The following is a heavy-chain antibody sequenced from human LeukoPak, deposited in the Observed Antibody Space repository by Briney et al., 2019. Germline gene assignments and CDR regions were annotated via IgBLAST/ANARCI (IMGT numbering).Heavy chain of an antibody. D-gene: IGHD7-27*01. J-gene: IGHJ4*02. CDR3: AKGLGFMPQFDY. CDR2: ISDDSRTT. V-gene: IGHV3-23*01. CDR1: GLTFRTEA. Sequence: GGSLRLSCTASGLTFRTEAMTWVRRATGKGLEWVSTISDDSRTTYYADSVKGRFTISRDNSKNTLYLQMNSLRVEDAALYYCAKGLGFMPQFDYWSQGTLVTVSS.